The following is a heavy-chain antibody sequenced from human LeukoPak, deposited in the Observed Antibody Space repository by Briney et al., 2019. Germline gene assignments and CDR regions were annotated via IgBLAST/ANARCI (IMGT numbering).Heavy chain of an antibody. CDR1: GGSFSGYY. V-gene: IGHV4-34*01. Sequence: PSETLSLTCAVYGGSFSGYYWSWIRQPPGKGLEWSGEINHSGSTNYNPSLKSRVTISVDTSKNQFSLKLSSVTAADTAVYYCARVRYSSSWYPTNWFDPWGQGTLVTVSS. CDR2: INHSGST. D-gene: IGHD6-13*01. CDR3: ARVRYSSSWYPTNWFDP. J-gene: IGHJ5*02.